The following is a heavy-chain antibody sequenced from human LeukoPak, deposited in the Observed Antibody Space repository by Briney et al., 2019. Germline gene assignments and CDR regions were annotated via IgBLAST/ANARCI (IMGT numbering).Heavy chain of an antibody. J-gene: IGHJ6*03. CDR2: INHSGST. CDR3: ARVAPGYCSGGSCYPYYYYYYMDV. V-gene: IGHV4-34*01. Sequence: PSETLSLTCAVYGGSFSGYYWSWIRQPPGKGLEWIGEINHSGSTNYNPSLKSRVTISVDTSKNQFALKLRSVTAADTAVYYCARVAPGYCSGGSCYPYYYYYYMDVWGKGTTVTVSS. D-gene: IGHD2-15*01. CDR1: GGSFSGYY.